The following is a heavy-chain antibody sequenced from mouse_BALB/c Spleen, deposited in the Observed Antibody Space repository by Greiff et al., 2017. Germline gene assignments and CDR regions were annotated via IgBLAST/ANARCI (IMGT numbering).Heavy chain of an antibody. CDR3: ARVHYYGYRYAMDY. Sequence: VKLQQSGPGLVAPSQSLSITCTVSGFSLTSYGVHWVRQPPGKGLEWLGVIWAGGSTNYNSALMSRLSISKDNSKSQVFLKMNSLQTDDTAMYYCARVHYYGYRYAMDYWGQGTSVTVSS. V-gene: IGHV2-9*02. D-gene: IGHD1-2*01. CDR2: IWAGGST. J-gene: IGHJ4*01. CDR1: GFSLTSYG.